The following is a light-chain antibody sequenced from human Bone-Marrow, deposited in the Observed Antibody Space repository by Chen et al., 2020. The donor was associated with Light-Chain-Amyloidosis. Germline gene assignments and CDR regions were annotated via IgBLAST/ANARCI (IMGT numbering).Light chain of an antibody. CDR2: ANN. CDR3: QSYDSSLSGYV. V-gene: IGLV1-40*01. CDR1: SANIGAGYD. J-gene: IGLJ1*01. Sequence: QSVLTPPPSVSGAPGQRVTVSCTGRSANIGAGYDVPWYQQLPGTAPKLLIYANNKRPSGVPDRFSGSKSVTSASLAITGLQAEDEADYYCQSYDSSLSGYVFGTGTKVTVL.